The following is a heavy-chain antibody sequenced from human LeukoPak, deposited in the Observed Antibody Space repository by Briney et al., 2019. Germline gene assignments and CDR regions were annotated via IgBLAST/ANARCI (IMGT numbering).Heavy chain of an antibody. CDR3: ARDHNFRDYYDSSAYLNWLDP. D-gene: IGHD3-22*01. J-gene: IGHJ5*02. V-gene: IGHV1-18*01. CDR2: ISAYNGNT. Sequence: GASVKVSCKASGYTFTSYGISWVRQAPGQGLEWMGWISAYNGNTNYAQKLQGRVTMTTDTSTSTAYMELRSLRSDDTAVYYCARDHNFRDYYDSSAYLNWLDPWGQGTLVTVSS. CDR1: GYTFTSYG.